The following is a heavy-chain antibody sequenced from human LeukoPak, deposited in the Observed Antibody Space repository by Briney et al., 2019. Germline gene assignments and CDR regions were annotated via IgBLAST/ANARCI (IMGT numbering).Heavy chain of an antibody. J-gene: IGHJ4*02. D-gene: IGHD3-22*01. Sequence: GGSLRLSCAASGFTFSSYAMHWVRQAPGKGLEWVAVISYDGSNKYYADSVKGRFTISRDNSKNTLYLQMNSLRAEDTAVYYCAREGYYDSSGYQGLDYWGQGTLVTVSS. V-gene: IGHV3-30*04. CDR3: AREGYYDSSGYQGLDY. CDR2: ISYDGSNK. CDR1: GFTFSSYA.